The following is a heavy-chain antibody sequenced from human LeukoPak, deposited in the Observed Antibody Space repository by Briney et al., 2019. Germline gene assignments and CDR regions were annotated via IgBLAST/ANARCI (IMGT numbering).Heavy chain of an antibody. CDR2: IYYSGST. D-gene: IGHD3-3*01. V-gene: IGHV4-39*01. CDR3: ARQVYDFWSGYYVPGGFDP. J-gene: IGHJ5*02. Sequence: PSETLSLTCTVSAGSISSSSYYWGWIRQPPGKGLEWIGSIYYSGSTYYNPSLKSRVTISVDTSKNQFSLKLSSVTAADTAVYYCARQVYDFWSGYYVPGGFDPWGQGTLVTVSS. CDR1: AGSISSSSYY.